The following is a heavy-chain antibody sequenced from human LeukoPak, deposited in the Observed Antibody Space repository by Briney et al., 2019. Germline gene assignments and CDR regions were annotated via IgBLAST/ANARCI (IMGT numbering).Heavy chain of an antibody. CDR3: ARARGSSSWYGRYNWFDP. V-gene: IGHV4-30-2*01. CDR2: IYHSGST. CDR1: GGSISSGGYY. D-gene: IGHD6-13*01. J-gene: IGHJ5*02. Sequence: SETLSLTCTVSGGSISSGGYYWSWIRQPPGKGLEWIGYIYHSGSTYYNPSLKSRVTISVDRSKNQFSLKLSSGTAADTAVYYCARARGSSSWYGRYNWFDPWGQGTLVTVSS.